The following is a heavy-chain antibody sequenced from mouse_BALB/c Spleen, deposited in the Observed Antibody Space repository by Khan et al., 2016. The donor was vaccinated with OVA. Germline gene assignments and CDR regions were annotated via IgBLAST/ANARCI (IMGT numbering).Heavy chain of an antibody. Sequence: QVQLKQSGAELARPGASVKLSCKASGYTFTSYTMHWVKQRPGQGLEWIGYINPSSGYTKYNQKFKDKATLTADKSSSTAYMQLTSLTSGDSAVYYCARTHERWGQGTTLTVSS. J-gene: IGHJ2*01. CDR2: INPSSGYT. CDR3: ARTHER. CDR1: GYTFTSYT. V-gene: IGHV1-4*01.